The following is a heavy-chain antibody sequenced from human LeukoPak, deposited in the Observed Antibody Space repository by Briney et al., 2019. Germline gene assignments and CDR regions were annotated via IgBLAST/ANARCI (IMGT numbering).Heavy chain of an antibody. Sequence: GRSLRLSCAASGVTPSSQWVSWVRQAPGKRREWVANIQEEGTEKNYVDSVKGRFTPSRDNSKQSLYLQMNGLRARDTTIYYFGRIRVTTRWGCDYWGQGTLVTVSS. CDR2: IQEEGTEK. CDR1: GVTPSSQW. J-gene: IGHJ4*02. D-gene: IGHD3-16*01. CDR3: GRIRVTTRWGCDY. V-gene: IGHV3-7*01.